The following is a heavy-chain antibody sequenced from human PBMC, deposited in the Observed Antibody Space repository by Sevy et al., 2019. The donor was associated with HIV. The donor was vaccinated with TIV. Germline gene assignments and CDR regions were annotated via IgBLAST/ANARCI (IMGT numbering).Heavy chain of an antibody. CDR3: AHSLYGDYIGGYFDY. D-gene: IGHD4-17*01. Sequence: SGPTLVKPTQTLTLTCTFSGFSLSTSGVGVGWIRQPPGKALEWLALIYWDDNKRYSPSLRSRLTITKDTSKNQVVLTMTNMDPVDTATYYCAHSLYGDYIGGYFDYWGREPWSPSPQ. J-gene: IGHJ4*02. CDR1: GFSLSTSGVG. V-gene: IGHV2-5*02. CDR2: IYWDDNK.